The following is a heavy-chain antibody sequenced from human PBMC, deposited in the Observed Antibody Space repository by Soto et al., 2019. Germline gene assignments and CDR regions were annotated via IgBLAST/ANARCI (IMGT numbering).Heavy chain of an antibody. CDR2: IKQDGSEK. CDR3: ARVHTPTGGYYYYYMDV. V-gene: IGHV3-7*01. J-gene: IGHJ6*03. CDR1: GFTFSSYW. Sequence: GGSLRLSCAASGFTFSSYWMSWVRQAPGKGLEWVANIKQDGSEKYYVDSVKGRFTISRDNAKNSLYLQMNSLRAEDTAVYYCARVHTPTGGYYYYYMDVWGKGTTVTVSS. D-gene: IGHD4-17*01.